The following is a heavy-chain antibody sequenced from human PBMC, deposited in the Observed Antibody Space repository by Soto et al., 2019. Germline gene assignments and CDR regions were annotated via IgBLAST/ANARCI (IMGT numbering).Heavy chain of an antibody. V-gene: IGHV5-51*01. CDR3: ARHRATTVTHTYYYYYYMDV. CDR1: GYSFTSYL. CDR2: IYPGDSDT. D-gene: IGHD4-17*01. J-gene: IGHJ6*03. Sequence: PGESLKISCKGSGYSFTSYLVGWVRQMPGKGLEWMGIIYPGDSDTRYSPSFQGQVTISADKSISTAYLQWSSLKASDTAMYYCARHRATTVTHTYYYYYYMDVWGKGTTVTVSS.